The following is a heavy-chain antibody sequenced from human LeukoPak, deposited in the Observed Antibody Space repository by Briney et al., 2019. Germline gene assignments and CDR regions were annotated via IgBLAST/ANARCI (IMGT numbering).Heavy chain of an antibody. Sequence: SETLSLTCTVSGGSFSGSTYYWGWIRQPPGKGLEWIGSIHYGGATYYNPSLKSRVTISVDASKNQFSLKLKSVTAADTAVYYCARDQGSGDESYFDYWGQGTLVTVSS. CDR3: ARDQGSGDESYFDY. D-gene: IGHD7-27*01. J-gene: IGHJ4*02. CDR1: GGSFSGSTYY. CDR2: IHYGGAT. V-gene: IGHV4-39*02.